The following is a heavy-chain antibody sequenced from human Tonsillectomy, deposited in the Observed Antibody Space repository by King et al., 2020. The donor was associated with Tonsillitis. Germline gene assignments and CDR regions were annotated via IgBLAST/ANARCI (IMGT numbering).Heavy chain of an antibody. V-gene: IGHV4-39*01. Sequence: QLQESGPGLVKPSETLSLTCTVSGGSISSSSYYWGWIRQPPGKGLEWIGSIYYSGSTYYNPSLKSRVTISVDTSKNQFSLKLSSVTAADTAVYYCARLGQLYYYDSSGYPWGQGTLVTVSS. CDR1: GGSISSSSYY. D-gene: IGHD3-22*01. CDR3: ARLGQLYYYDSSGYP. CDR2: IYYSGST. J-gene: IGHJ5*02.